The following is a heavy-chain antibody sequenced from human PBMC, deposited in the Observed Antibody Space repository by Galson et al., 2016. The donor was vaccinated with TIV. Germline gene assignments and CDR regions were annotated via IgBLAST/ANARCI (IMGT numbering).Heavy chain of an antibody. CDR1: GDTFSSYS. Sequence: SVKVSCKASGDTFSSYSISWVRQAPGQGLEWMGGIIPVFGTSNYAQKFRGRVTITADKSTSTAYMELTSLRSDDTAVYFCATRGQQWLAPYYYYGMDVWGQGTTVTVSS. J-gene: IGHJ6*02. CDR3: ATRGQQWLAPYYYYGMDV. D-gene: IGHD6-19*01. V-gene: IGHV1-69*06. CDR2: IIPVFGTS.